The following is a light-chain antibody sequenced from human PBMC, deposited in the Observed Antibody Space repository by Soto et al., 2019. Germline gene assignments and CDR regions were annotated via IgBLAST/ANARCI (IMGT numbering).Light chain of an antibody. CDR1: SSNIGAGYD. Sequence: QSVLTQPPSVSGAPGQRVTISCTGSSSNIGAGYDVHWYQQLPGTAPKLLFYGNSNRPSGVPDRFSGSKSGTSASLAITGLQAEDEADYYCQSYDSSLSGWVFGGRTKLTVL. CDR2: GNS. J-gene: IGLJ3*02. V-gene: IGLV1-40*01. CDR3: QSYDSSLSGWV.